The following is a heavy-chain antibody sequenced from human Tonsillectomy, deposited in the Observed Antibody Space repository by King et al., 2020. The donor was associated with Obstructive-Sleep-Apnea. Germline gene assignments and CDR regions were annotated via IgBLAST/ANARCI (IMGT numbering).Heavy chain of an antibody. CDR1: GGSFSGYY. J-gene: IGHJ4*02. V-gene: IGHV4-34*01. D-gene: IGHD3-10*01. Sequence: VQLQQWGAGLLKPSETLSLTCAVYGGSFSGYYWSWIRQPPGKGLEWIGEINHSGSTNYNPSLKSRVTISVDTSKNQFSLKLSSVTAADTAVNYCARGREEHYYGSGSYYNAYWGQGTLVTVSS. CDR3: ARGREEHYYGSGSYYNAY. CDR2: INHSGST.